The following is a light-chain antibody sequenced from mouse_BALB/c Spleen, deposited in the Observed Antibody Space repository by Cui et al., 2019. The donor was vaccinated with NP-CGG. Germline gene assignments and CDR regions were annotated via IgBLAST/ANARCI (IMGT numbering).Light chain of an antibody. CDR2: GTN. CDR3: ALWYSNHWV. V-gene: IGLV1*01. Sequence: QAFVIQESPPTTSPGETVTLTCRSSTGAVTTSNYANWVQEKPDHLFTGLIGGTNNRAPGVPARFSGSLIGDKAALTITGAQTEDEAIYFCALWYSNHWVFGGGTKLTVL. CDR1: TGAVTTSNY. J-gene: IGLJ1*01.